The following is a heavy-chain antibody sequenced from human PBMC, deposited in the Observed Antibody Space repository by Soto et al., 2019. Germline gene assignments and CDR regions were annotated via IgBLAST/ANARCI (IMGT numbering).Heavy chain of an antibody. Sequence: GGSLRLSCAASGFTVSSNYMSWVRQAPGKGLEWVSVIYSGGSTYYADSVKGRFTISRHNSKNTLYLQMNSLRAEDTAVYCCARGLDYGDYYFDYWGQGTLVTVSS. CDR1: GFTVSSNY. CDR2: IYSGGST. D-gene: IGHD4-17*01. V-gene: IGHV3-53*04. CDR3: ARGLDYGDYYFDY. J-gene: IGHJ4*02.